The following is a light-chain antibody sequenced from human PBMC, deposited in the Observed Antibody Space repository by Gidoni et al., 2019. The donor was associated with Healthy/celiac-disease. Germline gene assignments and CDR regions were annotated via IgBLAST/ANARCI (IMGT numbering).Light chain of an antibody. Sequence: IQMNQPPSSLSASVGDRVTITCRVSQVIRNYLGWYQQKPGKAPKLLIYDASSLERGVPSRFSGSGSGTEFTLTISSLQPEDIATYYCLQHNSYPPTFGGGTKVEIK. CDR2: DAS. CDR3: LQHNSYPPT. V-gene: IGKV1-17*01. J-gene: IGKJ4*01. CDR1: QVIRNY.